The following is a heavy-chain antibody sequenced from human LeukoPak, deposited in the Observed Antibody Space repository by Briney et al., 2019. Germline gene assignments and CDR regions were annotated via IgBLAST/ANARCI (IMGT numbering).Heavy chain of an antibody. Sequence: PSETLSLTCTVSGGSISTYYWSWMRQPPGRGLEWIGYIYYSGSTNHNPSLQSRVTISVDTSKNQFSLKLNSVTAADTAVYYCARGRNFRIATNDNINVGRLDSWGQGALVTVSS. D-gene: IGHD6-13*01. CDR3: ARGRNFRIATNDNINVGRLDS. CDR1: GGSISTYY. J-gene: IGHJ4*02. CDR2: IYYSGST. V-gene: IGHV4-59*01.